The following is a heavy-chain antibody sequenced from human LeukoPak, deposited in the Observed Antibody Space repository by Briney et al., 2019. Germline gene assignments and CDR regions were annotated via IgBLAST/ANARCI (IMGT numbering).Heavy chain of an antibody. CDR2: INHSGST. CDR3: ARAVLLYRSKWFDP. CDR1: GGSFSGYY. D-gene: IGHD3-3*01. J-gene: IGHJ5*02. Sequence: PSETLSLTCAVYGGSFSGYYWSWIRQPPGKGLEWIGEINHSGSTNYNPSLKSRVTISVDTSKNQFSLKLSSVTAADTAVYYCARAVLLYRSKWFDPWGQGTLVTVSS. V-gene: IGHV4-34*01.